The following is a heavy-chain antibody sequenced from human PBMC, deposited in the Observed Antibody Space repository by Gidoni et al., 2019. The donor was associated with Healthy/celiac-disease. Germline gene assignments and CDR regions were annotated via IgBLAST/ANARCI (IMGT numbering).Heavy chain of an antibody. D-gene: IGHD3-16*02. CDR1: GGSFSGYY. CDR3: ARSLYDYIWGSYLGPYDY. V-gene: IGHV4-34*01. CDR2: INHSGST. Sequence: QVQLQQWGAGLLKPSETLSLTCAVYGGSFSGYYWSWIRQPPGKGLEGIGEINHSGSTNYNPSLKSRVTISVDTSKNQFSRKLSSVTAADTAVYYCARSLYDYIWGSYLGPYDYWGQGTLVTVSS. J-gene: IGHJ4*02.